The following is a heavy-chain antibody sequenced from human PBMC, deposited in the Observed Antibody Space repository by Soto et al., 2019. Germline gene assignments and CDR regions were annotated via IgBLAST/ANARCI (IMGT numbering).Heavy chain of an antibody. J-gene: IGHJ3*02. CDR1: GYSISSYY. CDR2: IYYSESS. V-gene: IGHV4-59*01. CDR3: SRDRYPLVRFDI. D-gene: IGHD1-26*01. Sequence: ETLSLTCTVSGYSISSYYWSWIRQLPGKGLEWMGCIYYSESSNYNPPLISRVTISVDTYKNQSSLQLSTVTAADTTVYYCSRDRYPLVRFDIWGQGTMVTVSS.